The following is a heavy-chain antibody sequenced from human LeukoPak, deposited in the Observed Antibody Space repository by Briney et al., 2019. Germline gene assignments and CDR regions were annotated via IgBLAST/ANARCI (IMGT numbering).Heavy chain of an antibody. CDR3: AHRDLYCSSASCYSADAFDL. V-gene: IGHV2-5*02. CDR2: IYWDDVK. J-gene: IGHJ3*01. D-gene: IGHD2-2*02. Sequence: SGPTLLNPTETLTLTCTFSGFSLRTSGVGVGWIRQPLGKALEWLALIYWDDVKRYSPSLKARLTITKDTSKNQVVLTMTNMDPVDTATYYCAHRDLYCSSASCYSADAFDLWGQGTMVTVSS. CDR1: GFSLRTSGVG.